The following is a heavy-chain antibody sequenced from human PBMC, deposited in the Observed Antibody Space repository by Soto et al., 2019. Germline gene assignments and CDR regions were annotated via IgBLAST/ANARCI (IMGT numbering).Heavy chain of an antibody. Sequence: QVQLVQSGAEVKKPGSSVKVSCKASGGTFSSYAISWVRQAPGQGLEWMGGIIPIFGTANYAQKFQGRVTITADKSTSTAYMELSSLRSEDTAVYYCASRPSGYYYDSSGYRGPLGWFDPWGQGTLVTVSS. J-gene: IGHJ5*02. CDR3: ASRPSGYYYDSSGYRGPLGWFDP. D-gene: IGHD3-22*01. CDR1: GGTFSSYA. V-gene: IGHV1-69*06. CDR2: IIPIFGTA.